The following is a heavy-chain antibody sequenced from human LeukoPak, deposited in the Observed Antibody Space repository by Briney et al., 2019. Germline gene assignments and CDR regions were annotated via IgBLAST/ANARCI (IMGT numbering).Heavy chain of an antibody. CDR2: IMRTAADVT. CDR3: VRDWSYAFDL. J-gene: IGHJ3*01. V-gene: IGHV3-48*02. CDR1: GFTFSSYT. Sequence: HPGGSLRLSCAASGFTFSSYTMNWVRQAPGKGLEWISYIMRTAADVTSCADSVEGRFTISRDDAKNSLYLQMNSLRDDDTAVYYCVRDWSYAFDLWGQGTMVTVSS.